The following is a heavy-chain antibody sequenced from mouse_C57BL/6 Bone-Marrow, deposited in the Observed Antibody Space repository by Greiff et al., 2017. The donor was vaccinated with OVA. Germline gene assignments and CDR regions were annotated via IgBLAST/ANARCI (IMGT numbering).Heavy chain of an antibody. CDR3: ARRDYGSPFAY. CDR2: ISSGGSYT. Sequence: DVHLVESGGDLVKPGGSLKLSCAASGFTFSSYGMSWVRQTPDKRLEWVATISSGGSYTYYPDSVKGRFTISRDNAKNTLYLQMSSLKSEDTAMYYCARRDYGSPFAYWGQGTLVTVSA. D-gene: IGHD1-1*01. J-gene: IGHJ3*01. CDR1: GFTFSSYG. V-gene: IGHV5-6*01.